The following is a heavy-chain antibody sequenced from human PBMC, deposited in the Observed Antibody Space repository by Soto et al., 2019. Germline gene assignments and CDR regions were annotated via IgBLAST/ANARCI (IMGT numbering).Heavy chain of an antibody. Sequence: PSETLSLTCTVSGGSISSGDYYWSWIRQPPGKGLEWIGYIYYSGSTYYNPSLKSRVTISVDMSKNQFSLKLSSVTAADTAVYYCAWGGGNSGDYYYGMDVWGQGTTVTVSS. CDR3: AWGGGNSGDYYYGMDV. CDR2: IYYSGST. CDR1: GGSISSGDYY. V-gene: IGHV4-30-4*01. J-gene: IGHJ6*02. D-gene: IGHD2-21*02.